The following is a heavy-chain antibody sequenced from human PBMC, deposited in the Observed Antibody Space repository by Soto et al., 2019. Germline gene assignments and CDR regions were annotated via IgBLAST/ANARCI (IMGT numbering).Heavy chain of an antibody. Sequence: SETLSLTCTVSGGSISSSSYYWGWIRQPPGKGLEWIGSIYYSGSTYYNPSLKSRVTISVDTSKNQFSLKLSSVTAADTAVYYCARHSNGDTIFGVVITYGMDVWRQGTTVTVSS. V-gene: IGHV4-39*01. J-gene: IGHJ6*02. CDR2: IYYSGST. CDR3: ARHSNGDTIFGVVITYGMDV. CDR1: GGSISSSSYY. D-gene: IGHD3-3*01.